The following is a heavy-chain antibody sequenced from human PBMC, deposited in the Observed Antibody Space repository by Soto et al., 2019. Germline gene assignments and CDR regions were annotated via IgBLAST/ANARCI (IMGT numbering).Heavy chain of an antibody. Sequence: ASVKVSCKASGYTFTSYDINWVRQATGQGLEWMGWMNPNSGNTGYAQKIQGRVTMTRNTSISTAYMELSSLRSENTAVYYCAREELHYFDYWGQGTLVTVSS. CDR1: GYTFTSYD. CDR3: AREELHYFDY. CDR2: MNPNSGNT. J-gene: IGHJ4*02. V-gene: IGHV1-8*01. D-gene: IGHD1-26*01.